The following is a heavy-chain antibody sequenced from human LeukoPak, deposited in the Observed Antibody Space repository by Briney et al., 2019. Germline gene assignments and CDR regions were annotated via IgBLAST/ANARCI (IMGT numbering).Heavy chain of an antibody. CDR1: GGSISSSSYF. J-gene: IGHJ6*03. D-gene: IGHD1-26*01. CDR2: IYFSGST. Sequence: SETLSLTCTVSGGSISSSSYFWGWLRQPPGMGLDWLGIIYFSGSTLYNPSLSSRVTISLDRSQNQFSLSLSSVTAADTAVYYCATGKERDYFYMDVWGRGTTVTVSS. V-gene: IGHV4-39*07. CDR3: ATGKERDYFYMDV.